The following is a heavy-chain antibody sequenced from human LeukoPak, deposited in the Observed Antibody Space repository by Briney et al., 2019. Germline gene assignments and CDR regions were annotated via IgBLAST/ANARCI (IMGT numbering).Heavy chain of an antibody. V-gene: IGHV1-18*01. CDR3: ARSRDYSNAGSFGY. Sequence: ASVKVSCKASGYTFTSYGISWVRQAPGQGLEWMGWISAYNGNTNYAQKFQGRVTMTRDKSTSTVYMELSSLRSEDTAVYYCARSRDYSNAGSFGYWGQGTLVTVSS. CDR1: GYTFTSYG. CDR2: ISAYNGNT. J-gene: IGHJ4*02. D-gene: IGHD4-11*01.